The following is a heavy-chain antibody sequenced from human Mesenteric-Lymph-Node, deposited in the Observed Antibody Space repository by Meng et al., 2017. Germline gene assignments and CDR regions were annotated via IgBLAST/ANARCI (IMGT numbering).Heavy chain of an antibody. J-gene: IGHJ4*02. CDR2: TYYRSKWYN. CDR1: GDSVSRHSAA. V-gene: IGHV6-1*02. CDR3: ARVAVGISSFDY. Sequence: QVQLQHCGQGLVKRSETLSLNCASSGDSVSRHSAAWDWIRQSPSRGLEWLGRTYYRSKWYNDYAVSVKSRITINPDTSKNQFSLQLNSVTPEDTAVYYCARVAVGISSFDYWGQGTLVTVSS. D-gene: IGHD1-26*01.